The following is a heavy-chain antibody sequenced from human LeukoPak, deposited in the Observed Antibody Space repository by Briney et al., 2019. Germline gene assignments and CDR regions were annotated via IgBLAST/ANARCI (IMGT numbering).Heavy chain of an antibody. CDR2: LYSGGNK. V-gene: IGHV3-53*01. D-gene: IGHD4-23*01. CDR3: ARDLRGTVGTL. CDR1: GFTFSSYS. J-gene: IGHJ4*02. Sequence: GGSLRLSCAASGFTFSSYSMNWVRQPPGKGLEWVSVLYSGGNKYYADSVKGRFTISRDNSKNTLHLQMDSLRVEDTAIYYCARDLRGTVGTLWGQGTLVTVSS.